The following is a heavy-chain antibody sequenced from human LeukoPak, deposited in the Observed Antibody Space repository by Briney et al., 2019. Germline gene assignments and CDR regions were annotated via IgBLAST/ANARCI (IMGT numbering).Heavy chain of an antibody. CDR2: INPNSGGT. CDR3: ASWVGPTTHN. J-gene: IGHJ4*02. V-gene: IGHV1-2*02. Sequence: GASVKVSCKASGYTFTDYFMHWVRQAPGQGLEWMGWINPNSGGTNFAQKFQGRVTMTRDTSISTAYMELSSLRSEDTAVYYCASWVGPTTHNWGQGTLVTVSS. CDR1: GYTFTDYF. D-gene: IGHD1-26*01.